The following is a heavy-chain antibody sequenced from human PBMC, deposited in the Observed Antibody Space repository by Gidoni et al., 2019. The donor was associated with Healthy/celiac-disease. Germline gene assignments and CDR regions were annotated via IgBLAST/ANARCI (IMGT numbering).Heavy chain of an antibody. D-gene: IGHD3-10*01. Sequence: QITLKESGPTLVKPTQTLTLTCTFSGFPLSTSGVGVGWILQPPGKALEWLALIYWDDDKRYSPSLKSRLTITKDTSINQVVLTMTNMDPVDTATYYCAHTSHSYGSGSPYFDYWGQGTLVTVSS. J-gene: IGHJ4*02. CDR2: IYWDDDK. CDR3: AHTSHSYGSGSPYFDY. CDR1: GFPLSTSGVG. V-gene: IGHV2-5*02.